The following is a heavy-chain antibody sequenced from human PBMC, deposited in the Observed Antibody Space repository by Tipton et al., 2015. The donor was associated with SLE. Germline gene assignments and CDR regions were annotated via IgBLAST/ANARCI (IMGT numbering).Heavy chain of an antibody. V-gene: IGHV4-39*07. CDR1: GDTIDGNTYF. CDR3: ARGPYGAAASYDY. D-gene: IGHD6-13*01. Sequence: LRLSCTVSGDTIDGNTYFWDWIRQPPGKGLMLIGSISYSGATSYNPSLKSRVTMSLDTSKNQFSLKLNSVTAADTAVYYCARGPYGAAASYDYWGQGTLVTVSS. J-gene: IGHJ4*02. CDR2: ISYSGAT.